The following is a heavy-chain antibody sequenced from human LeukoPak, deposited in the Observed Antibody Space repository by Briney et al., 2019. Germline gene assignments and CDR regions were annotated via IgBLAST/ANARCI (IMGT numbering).Heavy chain of an antibody. CDR3: AVRWGFLEWLEDY. CDR1: GFIFSSYS. D-gene: IGHD3-3*01. J-gene: IGHJ4*02. CDR2: ISSSSSYI. Sequence: KPGGSLRLSCAASGFIFSSYSMNWVRQAPGKGLEWVSSISSSSSYIYYADSVKGRFTISRDNAKNSLYLQMNSLRAEDTAVYYCAVRWGFLEWLEDYWGQGTLATVSS. V-gene: IGHV3-21*01.